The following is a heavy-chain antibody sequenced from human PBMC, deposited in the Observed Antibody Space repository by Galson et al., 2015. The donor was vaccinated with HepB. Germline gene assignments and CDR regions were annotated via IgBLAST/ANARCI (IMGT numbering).Heavy chain of an antibody. D-gene: IGHD3-22*01. CDR1: GGTFSSYA. V-gene: IGHV1-69*13. J-gene: IGHJ3*02. CDR3: ARDNAPYYYDSSGRHGGAFDI. CDR2: IIPIVGTA. Sequence: SVKVSCKASGGTFSSYAISWVRQAPGQGLEWMGGIIPIVGTANYAQKFQGRVTITADESTSTAYMELSSLRSEDTAVYYCARDNAPYYYDSSGRHGGAFDIWGQGTMVTVSS.